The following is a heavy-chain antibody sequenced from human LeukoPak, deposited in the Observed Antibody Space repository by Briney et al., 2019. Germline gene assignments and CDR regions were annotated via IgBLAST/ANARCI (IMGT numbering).Heavy chain of an antibody. CDR1: GFTFSNYC. CDR2: ISSSSSYI. D-gene: IGHD6-13*01. J-gene: IGHJ3*02. CDR3: ARTPLPGIAAAAPFAAFDI. Sequence: GGSLRLSCAASGFTFSNYCINWVRQAPGKGLEWVSSISSSSSYIYYADSVKGRFTISRDNAKNSLYLQMNSLRAEDTAVYYRARTPLPGIAAAAPFAAFDIWGQGTMVTVSS. V-gene: IGHV3-21*01.